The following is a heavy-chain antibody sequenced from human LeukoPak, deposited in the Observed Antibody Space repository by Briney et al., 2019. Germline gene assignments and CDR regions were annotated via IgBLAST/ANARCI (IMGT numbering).Heavy chain of an antibody. CDR1: GYTFIAYH. CDR3: ARGTGSYGMDFDY. V-gene: IGHV1-2*02. Sequence: ASVKVSCKASGYTFIAYHIHWVRQAPGQGLEWMGWVNPNSGGTNYAQKFQGRVTMTRDTSISTAYMELSRLRFDDTAMYYCARGTGSYGMDFDYWGQGTLVTVSS. J-gene: IGHJ4*02. CDR2: VNPNSGGT. D-gene: IGHD1-26*01.